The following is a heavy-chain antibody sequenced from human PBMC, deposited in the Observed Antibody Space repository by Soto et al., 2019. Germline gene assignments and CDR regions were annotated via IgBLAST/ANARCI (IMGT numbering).Heavy chain of an antibody. CDR2: IYTSGAT. V-gene: IGHV4-4*07. J-gene: IGHJ4*02. Sequence: SETLTVTCSFSGSSFSNFYWSWIGQPAGKGLEWIGRIYTSGATSYNPSLKSRVRMSVDTSQSQMSLSLTSVTAADTAVYYCARGGIQLPYAFDYWGQGIMVTGSS. D-gene: IGHD4-4*01. CDR3: ARGGIQLPYAFDY. CDR1: GSSFSNFY.